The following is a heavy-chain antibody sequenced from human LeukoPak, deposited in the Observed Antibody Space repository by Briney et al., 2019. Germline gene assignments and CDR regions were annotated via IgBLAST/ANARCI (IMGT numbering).Heavy chain of an antibody. D-gene: IGHD3-10*01. CDR1: GFTFTSSA. J-gene: IGHJ2*01. V-gene: IGHV1-58*01. CDR2: IVVGSGNT. Sequence: SVKVSCKASGFTFTSSAVQWVRQARGQRLEWIGWIVVGSGNTNYAQKFQERVTITRDMSTSTAYMELSSLRSEDTAVYYCAADRYYYGSGSYYRWYFDLWGRGTLATVSS. CDR3: AADRYYYGSGSYYRWYFDL.